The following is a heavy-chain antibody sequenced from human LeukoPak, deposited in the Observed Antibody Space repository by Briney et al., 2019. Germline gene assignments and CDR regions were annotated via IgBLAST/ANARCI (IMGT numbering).Heavy chain of an antibody. V-gene: IGHV3-48*01. J-gene: IGHJ4*02. Sequence: GGSLRLSYAASGFTFSDYSMNWVRQAPGKGLEWISYIGIDSGNTNYADSVKGRFTISGDKAKNSLYLQMNSLRVEDTAVYYCARDYKYAFDNWGQGTLVTVSS. CDR1: GFTFSDYS. D-gene: IGHD5-24*01. CDR2: IGIDSGNT. CDR3: ARDYKYAFDN.